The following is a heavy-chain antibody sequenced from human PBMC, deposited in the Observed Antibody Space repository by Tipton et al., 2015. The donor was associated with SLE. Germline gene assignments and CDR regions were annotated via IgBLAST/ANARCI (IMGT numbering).Heavy chain of an antibody. Sequence: GLVKPSETLSLTCTVSGDSISSRYWWSWVRQPPGKGLQWIGEIFHSGSTNYNPSLKSRLAISLDKSKNQFSLKLNSLTAADTAVYYCARRIRRFAFDIWGQGTMVTVSS. J-gene: IGHJ3*02. CDR3: ARRIRRFAFDI. CDR1: GDSISSRYW. D-gene: IGHD2/OR15-2a*01. CDR2: IFHSGST. V-gene: IGHV4-4*02.